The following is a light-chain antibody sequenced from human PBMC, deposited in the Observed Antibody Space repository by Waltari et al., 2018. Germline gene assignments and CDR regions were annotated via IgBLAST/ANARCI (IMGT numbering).Light chain of an antibody. CDR2: GAS. Sequence: QSPGTLSLSPGEGATLSCRASQSVGRSLVWYQQKPGRAPRLLIYGASTRATGIPDRFTGSGSGTDFSLTISRLEPEDFAVYYCQMYVRLPVTFGQGTKVE. V-gene: IGKV3-20*01. J-gene: IGKJ1*01. CDR3: QMYVRLPVT. CDR1: QSVGRS.